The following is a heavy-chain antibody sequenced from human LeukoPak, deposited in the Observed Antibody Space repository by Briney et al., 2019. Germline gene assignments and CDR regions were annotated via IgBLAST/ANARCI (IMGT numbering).Heavy chain of an antibody. CDR1: GYTLTNYA. D-gene: IGHD3-10*01. J-gene: IGHJ6*02. Sequence: ASVKVSCKASGYTLTNYAIHWVRQAPGQRLEWMGWINVGSGSTKYSQKFQGRVTITRDTSASTAYMELSSLRSEDTAVYYCARRSSGNNYGMDVWGQGTTITVSS. CDR3: ARRSSGNNYGMDV. V-gene: IGHV1-3*01. CDR2: INVGSGST.